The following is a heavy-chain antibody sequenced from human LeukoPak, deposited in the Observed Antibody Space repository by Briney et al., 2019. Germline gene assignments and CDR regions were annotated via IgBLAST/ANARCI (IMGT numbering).Heavy chain of an antibody. J-gene: IGHJ6*03. CDR1: GFTFSSYS. Sequence: GGSLRLSCAASGFTFSSYSMNWVRQAPGKGLEWVANIKQDGSEKYYVDSVKGRFTISRDNAKNSLYLQMNSLRAEDTAVYYCARDYSSGWYGDPYYYYYYMDVWGKGTTVTVSS. CDR2: IKQDGSEK. D-gene: IGHD6-19*01. CDR3: ARDYSSGWYGDPYYYYYYMDV. V-gene: IGHV3-7*01.